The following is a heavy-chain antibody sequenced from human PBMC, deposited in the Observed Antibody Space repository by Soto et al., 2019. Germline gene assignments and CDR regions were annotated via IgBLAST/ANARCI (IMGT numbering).Heavy chain of an antibody. Sequence: GGSLRLSCAASDFSFSSYAMHWIRQAPGKGLEWLAVISFDGNIIQYADSVKGRFIISRDNSKNTLYLQMNSLRGDDTAVYYCARTFDTITYYFDYGGPCTPVTAS. CDR3: ARTFDTITYYFDY. CDR2: ISFDGNII. J-gene: IGHJ4*02. CDR1: DFSFSSYA. D-gene: IGHD3-9*01. V-gene: IGHV3-30-3*01.